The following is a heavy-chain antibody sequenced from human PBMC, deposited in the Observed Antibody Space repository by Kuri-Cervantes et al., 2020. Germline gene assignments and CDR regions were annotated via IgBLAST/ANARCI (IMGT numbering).Heavy chain of an antibody. Sequence: SETLSLTCAVYGRSFNTYYWSWIRQSPGRGLEWIGEINHSGSTYYNPSLKSRVTISVDTSKNQFSLKLSSVTAADTAVYYCARHQRQQITNDRFDPWGQGTLVTVSS. CDR3: ARHQRQQITNDRFDP. CDR2: INHSGST. J-gene: IGHJ5*02. D-gene: IGHD6-13*01. CDR1: GRSFNTYY. V-gene: IGHV4-34*01.